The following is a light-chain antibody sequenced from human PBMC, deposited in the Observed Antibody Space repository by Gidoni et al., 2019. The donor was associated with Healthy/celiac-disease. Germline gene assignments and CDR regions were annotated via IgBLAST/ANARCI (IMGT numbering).Light chain of an antibody. CDR2: EVS. J-gene: IGLJ2*01. CDR3: SSYTSSSTLV. Sequence: QSALTQPAYVSGSPGPSITISCTGTSSDVGGYNYVSWYQQHPGKAPKLMIYEVSNRPSGVSNRFSGSKSGNTASLTISGLQAEDDADYYCSSYTSSSTLVFGGGTKLTVL. CDR1: SSDVGGYNY. V-gene: IGLV2-14*01.